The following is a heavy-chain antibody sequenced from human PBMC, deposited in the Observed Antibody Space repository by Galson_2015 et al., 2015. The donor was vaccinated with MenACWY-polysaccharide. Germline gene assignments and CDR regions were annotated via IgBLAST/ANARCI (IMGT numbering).Heavy chain of an antibody. D-gene: IGHD5-18*01. CDR1: GGSVSSGSYY. V-gene: IGHV4-61*01. J-gene: IGHJ4*02. CDR2: IYYRGST. CDR3: ARGWSYGYPNPFDY. Sequence: ETLSLTCTVSGGSVSSGSYYWSWIRQPPGKGLEWIGYIYYRGSTNYNPSLKSRVTISVDTSKNQFSLKLSSVTAADTAVYYCARGWSYGYPNPFDYWGQGTLVTVSS.